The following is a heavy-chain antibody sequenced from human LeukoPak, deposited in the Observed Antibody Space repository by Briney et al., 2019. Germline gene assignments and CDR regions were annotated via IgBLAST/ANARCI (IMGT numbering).Heavy chain of an antibody. Sequence: ASVKVSCKASGYTFTGYYMHWVRQAPGQGLEWMGRINPNSGGTNYAQKFQGRVTMTSDTSISTAYMELRSLRSDDTAVYYCARDPYSGSYPYYFDYWGQGTLVTVSS. CDR3: ARDPYSGSYPYYFDY. J-gene: IGHJ4*02. CDR1: GYTFTGYY. V-gene: IGHV1-2*06. CDR2: INPNSGGT. D-gene: IGHD1-26*01.